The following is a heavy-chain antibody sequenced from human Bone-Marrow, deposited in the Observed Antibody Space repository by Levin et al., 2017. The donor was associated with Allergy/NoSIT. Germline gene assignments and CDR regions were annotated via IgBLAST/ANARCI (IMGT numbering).Heavy chain of an antibody. V-gene: IGHV1-8*01. Sequence: GESLKISCQTSGYIFTSFDIIWVRQATGQGLEWMGWMNPSSTNTGYSQRFQGRVTMTATTSINTASMELSSLTSEDTALDFCARAVRGHLLSDFWGQGTQVTVSS. CDR3: ARAVRGHLLSDF. D-gene: IGHD3-10*01. J-gene: IGHJ4*02. CDR2: MNPSSTNT. CDR1: GYIFTSFD.